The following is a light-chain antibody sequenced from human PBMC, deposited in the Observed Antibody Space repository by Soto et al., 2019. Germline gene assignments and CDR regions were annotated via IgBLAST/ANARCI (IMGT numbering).Light chain of an antibody. CDR1: SSNIGSNT. Sequence: QSVLTQPPSASGTPGQRVTISCSGSSSNIGSNTVNWYQQLPGTAPKLLIYSNNQRPSGVPDRFSGSKSGTSASLAISGLQSEDVADYYCAAWGDSLNGYVFGTGTRVTVL. CDR2: SNN. V-gene: IGLV1-44*01. J-gene: IGLJ1*01. CDR3: AAWGDSLNGYV.